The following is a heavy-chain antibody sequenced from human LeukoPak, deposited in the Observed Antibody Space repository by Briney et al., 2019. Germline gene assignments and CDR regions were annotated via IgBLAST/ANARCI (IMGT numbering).Heavy chain of an antibody. Sequence: GGSLRLSCAASGFTFSSYSMSWVRRAPGKGLEWVSSISSSSSYIYYADSVKGRFTISRDNAKNSLYLQMNSLRAEDTAVYHCARVRYSSSWRFDYWGQGTLVTVSS. CDR1: GFTFSSYS. J-gene: IGHJ4*02. CDR2: ISSSSSYI. CDR3: ARVRYSSSWRFDY. V-gene: IGHV3-21*01. D-gene: IGHD6-13*01.